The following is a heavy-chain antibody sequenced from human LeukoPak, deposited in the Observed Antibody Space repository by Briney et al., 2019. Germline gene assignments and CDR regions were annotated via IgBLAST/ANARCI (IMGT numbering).Heavy chain of an antibody. D-gene: IGHD3-16*01. V-gene: IGHV4-38-2*02. CDR1: GYSISSGNY. Sequence: PSETLSLTCTVSGYSISSGNYWDWIRQPPGKGLEWIGSIYHSGSPYYNPSLKSRLTVSVDTSKNHFSLKLNSVTAADTAVYYCARGGPPFSFDYWGQGTLVTVSS. CDR3: ARGGPPFSFDY. CDR2: IYHSGSP. J-gene: IGHJ4*02.